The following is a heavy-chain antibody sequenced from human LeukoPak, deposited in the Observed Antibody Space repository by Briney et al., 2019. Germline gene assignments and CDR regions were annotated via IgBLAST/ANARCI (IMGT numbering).Heavy chain of an antibody. V-gene: IGHV4-34*01. Sequence: SETLSLTCTVSGGSISSYYWSWIRQPPGNGLEWIGEINHSGSTNYNPSLKSRVTISVDTSKNQFSLKLSSVTAADTAVYYCARGGRSSSWYPNWFDPWGQGTLVAVSS. D-gene: IGHD6-13*01. CDR2: INHSGST. CDR1: GGSISSYY. CDR3: ARGGRSSSWYPNWFDP. J-gene: IGHJ5*02.